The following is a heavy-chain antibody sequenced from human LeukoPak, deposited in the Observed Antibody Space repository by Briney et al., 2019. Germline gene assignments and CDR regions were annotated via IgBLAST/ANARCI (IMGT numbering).Heavy chain of an antibody. V-gene: IGHV4-39*01. CDR2: IYYTGST. J-gene: IGHJ4*02. CDR1: GDPINSSDYY. Sequence: PSETLSLTCNVSGDPINSSDYYWGWIRQPPGEGLEWIGTIYYTGSTYYKPYLKSRLTISVDSSKNQFSLKMNSVTAADTGVYYCARHGNWGPFDYWGQGTLVTVSS. D-gene: IGHD7-27*01. CDR3: ARHGNWGPFDY.